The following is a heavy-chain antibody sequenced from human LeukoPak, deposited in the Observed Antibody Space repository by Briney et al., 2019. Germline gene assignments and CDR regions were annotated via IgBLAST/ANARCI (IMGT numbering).Heavy chain of an antibody. CDR2: INHSGNT. CDR1: GGSFSGYY. Sequence: PSETLSLTCAVYGGSFSGYYWNWIRQPPGKGLEWIGEINHSGNTNYNPSLKSRVTISVDTSKSQFSLRLSSVTAADTAVYYCARGGYCSGRSCPYHKRRAFDIWGQGTMGTVSS. J-gene: IGHJ3*02. D-gene: IGHD2-15*01. V-gene: IGHV4-34*01. CDR3: ARGGYCSGRSCPYHKRRAFDI.